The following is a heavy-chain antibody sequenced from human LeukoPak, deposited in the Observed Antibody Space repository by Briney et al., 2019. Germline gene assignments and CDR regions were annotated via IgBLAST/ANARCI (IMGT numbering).Heavy chain of an antibody. V-gene: IGHV3-23*01. CDR3: AKTHYYDSSGYYGRDYFDY. J-gene: IGHJ4*02. CDR2: ISGSGGST. D-gene: IGHD3-22*01. Sequence: GSLRLSCAASGFTFNNYAMSWVRQAPGKGLEWVSGISGSGGSTFYADSVKGRVTISRDNSKNTLNLHMNSLRAEDTAVYFCAKTHYYDSSGYYGRDYFDYWGQGTLVTVSS. CDR1: GFTFNNYA.